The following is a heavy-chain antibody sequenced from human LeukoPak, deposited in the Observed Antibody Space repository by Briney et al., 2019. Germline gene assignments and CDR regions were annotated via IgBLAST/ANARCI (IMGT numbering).Heavy chain of an antibody. V-gene: IGHV3-66*01. Sequence: GGSLRLSCVASGFTFSDFAIHWVRQAPGKGLEWVSVIYSGGSTYYADSVKGRFTISRDNSKNTLYLQMNSLRAEDTAVFYCATEKGDSPDYWGQGTLVTVSS. J-gene: IGHJ4*02. CDR1: GFTFSDFA. CDR2: IYSGGST. D-gene: IGHD2-21*01. CDR3: ATEKGDSPDY.